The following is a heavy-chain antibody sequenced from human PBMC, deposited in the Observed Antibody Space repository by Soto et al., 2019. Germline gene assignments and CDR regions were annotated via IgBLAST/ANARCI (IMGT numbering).Heavy chain of an antibody. CDR3: ANLRHCGDCPDY. J-gene: IGHJ4*02. CDR1: GFTFSNYA. V-gene: IGHV3-23*01. D-gene: IGHD2-21*02. CDR2: INGGGGST. Sequence: EVQLLESGGGLVQPGGSLRLSCVVSGFTFSNYAMTWVRQAPVKGLEWVSAINGGGGSTYYEDSVKGRFTISRDNSRNTLYLQMNSLRAEDTAVYYCANLRHCGDCPDYWGQGTPVTVSS.